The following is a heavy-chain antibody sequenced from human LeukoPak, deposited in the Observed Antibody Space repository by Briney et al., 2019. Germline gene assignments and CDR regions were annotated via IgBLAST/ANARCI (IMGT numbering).Heavy chain of an antibody. J-gene: IGHJ3*02. CDR1: GGSFSGYY. Sequence: PSETLSLTCAVYGGSFSGYYWSWIRQPPGKGLEWIGEINHSGSTNYNPSLKSRVTISVDTSKNQFSLKLSSVTAADTAVYYCAREKSSGWYGARSDAFDIWGQGTMVTVSS. D-gene: IGHD6-19*01. V-gene: IGHV4-34*01. CDR2: INHSGST. CDR3: AREKSSGWYGARSDAFDI.